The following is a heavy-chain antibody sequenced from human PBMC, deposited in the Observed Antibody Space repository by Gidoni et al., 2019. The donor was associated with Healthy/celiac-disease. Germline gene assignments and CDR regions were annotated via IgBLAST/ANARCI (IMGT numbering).Heavy chain of an antibody. D-gene: IGHD3-22*01. Sequence: QVQLVQSGAEVKKPGASVKVSCKASGYTFTRYDINWVRQATGQGLEWMGWMNPNSGNTSYAQKFQGRVTITRNTSISTAYMELSSLRSEDTAVYYCATMGDYYDSSGYYNDAFDIWGQGTMVTVSS. J-gene: IGHJ3*02. CDR2: MNPNSGNT. CDR3: ATMGDYYDSSGYYNDAFDI. V-gene: IGHV1-8*03. CDR1: GYTFTRYD.